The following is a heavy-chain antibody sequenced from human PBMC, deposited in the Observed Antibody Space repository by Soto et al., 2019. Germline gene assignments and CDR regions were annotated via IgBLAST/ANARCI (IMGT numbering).Heavy chain of an antibody. CDR1: GGTFSSYA. CDR2: IIPIFGTA. J-gene: IGHJ6*02. CDR3: ARDNSLYCSSTSCYSGYYYGMDV. V-gene: IGHV1-69*06. Sequence: GASVKVSCKASGGTFSSYAISWVRRAPGQGLEWMGGIIPIFGTANYAQKFQGRVTITADKSTSTAYMELSSLRSEDTAVYYCARDNSLYCSSTSCYSGYYYGMDVWGQGTTVTVSS. D-gene: IGHD2-2*01.